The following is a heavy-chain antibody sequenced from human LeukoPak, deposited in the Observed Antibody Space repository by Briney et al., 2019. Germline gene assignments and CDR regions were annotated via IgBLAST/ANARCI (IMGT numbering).Heavy chain of an antibody. CDR3: ARVGRSSGSFDY. Sequence: PGGALRLSCAATGFTFSSYVMNWVRQPRGKGLDGVSYISSSGSTIYYADSVKGRFTISRDNAKNSLYLQMNSLRAEDTAVYYCARVGRSSGSFDYWGQGTLVTDSS. V-gene: IGHV3-48*03. D-gene: IGHD6-19*01. CDR2: ISSSGSTI. J-gene: IGHJ4*02. CDR1: GFTFSSYV.